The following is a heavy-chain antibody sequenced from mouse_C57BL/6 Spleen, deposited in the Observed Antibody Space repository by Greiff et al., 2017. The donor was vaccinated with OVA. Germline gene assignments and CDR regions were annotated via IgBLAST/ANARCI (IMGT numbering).Heavy chain of an antibody. CDR2: ISSGGSYT. V-gene: IGHV5-6*01. CDR3: ARAYYGISRYFDV. CDR1: GFTFSSYC. Sequence: EVQVVESGGDLVKPGGSLKLSCAASGFTFSSYCMSWVRQTPDKRLEWVATISSGGSYTYYPQSVKGRFTISRDKDKHTQSLQMSRLKSVGTAMYYCARAYYGISRYFDVWGTGTTVTVPS. J-gene: IGHJ1*03. D-gene: IGHD1-1*01.